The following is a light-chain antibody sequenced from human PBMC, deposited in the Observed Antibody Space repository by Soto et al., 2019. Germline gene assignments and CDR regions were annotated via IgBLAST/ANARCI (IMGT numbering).Light chain of an antibody. V-gene: IGKV3-20*01. J-gene: IGKJ4*01. CDR3: KQYGSSPLT. CDR1: QSVSSSY. CDR2: GAS. Sequence: ESVLTRSPGTLSLSPGERATIYCSPSQSVSSSYLAWYQQKPGQAPRLLIYGASSRATGIPDRFNGSGSGTDFTLTISRLETEDFAVYYCKQYGSSPLTFGGGTKVDIK.